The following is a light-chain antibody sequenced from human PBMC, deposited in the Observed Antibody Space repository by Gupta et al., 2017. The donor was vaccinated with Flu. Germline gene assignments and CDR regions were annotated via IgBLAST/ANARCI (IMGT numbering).Light chain of an antibody. J-gene: IGKJ1*01. V-gene: IGKV2-30*01. CDR3: RQGSHWPWA. CDR1: QSRVYSDGNTI. Sequence: DVVMTQSPLSLPVTLGQPASISCRSSQSRVYSDGNTILHWFQQRPGQPPRRLIYLVSHRESGVPDRFSGSGSGTEFTLKISSVEAEDVGVYFCRQGSHWPWAFGQGTKVEIK. CDR2: LVS.